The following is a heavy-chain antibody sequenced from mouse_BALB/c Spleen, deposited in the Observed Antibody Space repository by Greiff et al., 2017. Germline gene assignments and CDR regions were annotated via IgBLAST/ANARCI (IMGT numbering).Heavy chain of an antibody. D-gene: IGHD2-3*01. CDR1: GFTFSSYT. V-gene: IGHV5-12-2*01. CDR3: ARRDGYYSYAMDY. CDR2: ISNGGGST. Sequence: EVKLMESGGGLVQPGGSLKLSCAASGFTFSSYTMSWVRQTPEKRLEWVAYISNGGGSTYYPDTVKGRFTISRDNAKNTLYLQMSSLKSEDTAMYYCARRDGYYSYAMDYWGQGTSVTVSS. J-gene: IGHJ4*01.